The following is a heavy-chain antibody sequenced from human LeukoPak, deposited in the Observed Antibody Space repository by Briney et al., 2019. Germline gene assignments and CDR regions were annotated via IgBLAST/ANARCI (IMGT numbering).Heavy chain of an antibody. CDR2: IYYSGST. Sequence: PSETLSLTCTVSGGTISSSSYYWGWIRQPPGKGLEWIGSIYYSGSTYYNPSLKSRVTITVNTSKNQFSLKLSSVTAADTAVYYCTRDTVGATFPGVFDIWGQGTMVTVSS. CDR3: TRDTVGATFPGVFDI. CDR1: GGTISSSSYY. J-gene: IGHJ3*02. V-gene: IGHV4-39*07. D-gene: IGHD1-26*01.